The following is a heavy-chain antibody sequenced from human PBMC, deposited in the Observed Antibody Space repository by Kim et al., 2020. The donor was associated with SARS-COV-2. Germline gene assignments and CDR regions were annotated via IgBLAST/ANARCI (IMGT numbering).Heavy chain of an antibody. J-gene: IGHJ5*02. CDR1: GGSISSGGYY. Sequence: SETLSLTCTVSGGSISSGGYYWSWIRQHPGKGLEWIGYIYYSGSTYYNPSLKSRVTISVDTSKNQFSLKLSSVTAADTAVYYCARDLCGGDCYSVGWFDPWGQGTLVTVSS. CDR3: ARDLCGGDCYSVGWFDP. D-gene: IGHD2-21*02. V-gene: IGHV4-31*03. CDR2: IYYSGST.